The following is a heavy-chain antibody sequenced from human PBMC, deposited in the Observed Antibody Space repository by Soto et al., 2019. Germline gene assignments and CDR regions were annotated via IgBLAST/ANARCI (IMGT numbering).Heavy chain of an antibody. CDR2: ISYDGSDE. V-gene: IGHV3-30-3*01. D-gene: IGHD3-3*01. J-gene: IGHJ6*02. CDR1: GFSLSSYT. CDR3: ARDGSTKYDFWDGSYGTDV. Sequence: PGWSLRLSCAAYGFSLSSYTMHWVRQAPGKGLEWVAVISYDGSDEYYADSVKGRFTISRDNSKNTLYLQMNSLRAEDTAIYYCARDGSTKYDFWDGSYGTDVWGQGTTVTVSS.